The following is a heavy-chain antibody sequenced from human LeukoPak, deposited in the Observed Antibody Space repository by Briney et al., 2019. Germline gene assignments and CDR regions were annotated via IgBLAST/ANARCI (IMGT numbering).Heavy chain of an antibody. CDR1: GFTFDDYA. V-gene: IGHV3-9*01. Sequence: GGSLRLSCAASGFTFDDYAMHWVRQAPGKGLEWVSGISWNSGSIGYADSVKGRFTISRDNAKNSLYLQMNSLRAEDTVLYYCAKGSSSWYAPYFDYWGQGTLVTVSS. CDR2: ISWNSGSI. D-gene: IGHD6-13*01. CDR3: AKGSSSWYAPYFDY. J-gene: IGHJ4*02.